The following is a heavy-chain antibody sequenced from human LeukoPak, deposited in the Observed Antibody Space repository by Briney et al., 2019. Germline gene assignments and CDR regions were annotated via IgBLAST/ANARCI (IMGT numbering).Heavy chain of an antibody. CDR3: AKGRDGFNGSPLDY. V-gene: IGHV3-9*03. D-gene: IGHD5-24*01. CDR2: ISWNSGSI. Sequence: GGSLRLSCAASGFAFDDYAMHWVRQAPGKGLEWVSGISWNSGSIGYADSVKGRFTISRDNAKNSLYLQMNSLRAEDMALYYCAKGRDGFNGSPLDYWGQGTLVTVSS. J-gene: IGHJ4*02. CDR1: GFAFDDYA.